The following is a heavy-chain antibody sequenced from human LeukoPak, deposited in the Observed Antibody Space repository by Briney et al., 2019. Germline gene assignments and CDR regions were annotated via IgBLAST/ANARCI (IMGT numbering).Heavy chain of an antibody. J-gene: IGHJ5*02. D-gene: IGHD3-3*01. CDR3: ARGVVGAAPGHNWFDP. CDR2: IYHSGST. CDR1: VGSISSNDW. Sequence: SSETLSLTCGVSVGSISSNDWWSWVRQPPGKGLEWIGEIYHSGSTNYNPSLKSRVTISVDKSKNQFSLNLRSVTAADTAVYYCARGVVGAAPGHNWFDPRGQASMLSVCS. V-gene: IGHV4-4*02.